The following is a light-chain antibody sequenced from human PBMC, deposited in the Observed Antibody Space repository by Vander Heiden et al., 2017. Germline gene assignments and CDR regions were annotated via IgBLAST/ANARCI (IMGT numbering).Light chain of an antibody. CDR3: SAWDDSRSGQV. CDR2: TNN. CDR1: RADIGNNN. Sequence: QSVLTQPPSVSPTPGQRFTISCSGSRADIGNNNICCYHQVPGTPPKLLIYTNNQRPSGVPDRFSGSKSGTSASMAVSGRWSEGEADYYCSAWDDSRSGQVFGTGTKLTVL. V-gene: IGLV1-47*03. J-gene: IGLJ2*01.